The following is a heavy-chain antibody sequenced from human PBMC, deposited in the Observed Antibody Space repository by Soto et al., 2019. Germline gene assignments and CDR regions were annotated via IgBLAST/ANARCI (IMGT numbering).Heavy chain of an antibody. CDR1: GGSISSGFS. CDR3: VQSRDGSGWGALDT. V-gene: IGHV4-30-2*01. CDR2: IFHSGTA. Sequence: QLQLQESGSGLVKPSQTLSLTCAISGGSISSGFSWSWIRQPPGKGLEWIGFIFHSGTANYNPSLKSRVTVAVDKSRSRLSLNLSSVTVADTAVYYCVQSRDGSGWGALDTWGQGTVVTVSS. J-gene: IGHJ3*02. D-gene: IGHD3-22*01.